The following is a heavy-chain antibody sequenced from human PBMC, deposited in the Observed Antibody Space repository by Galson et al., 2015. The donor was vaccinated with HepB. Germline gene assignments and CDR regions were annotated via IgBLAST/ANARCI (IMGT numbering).Heavy chain of an antibody. CDR1: GFTFSGSA. CDR3: TSPDYGDYNDYYYGMDV. CDR2: IRSKANSYAT. J-gene: IGHJ6*02. V-gene: IGHV3-73*01. D-gene: IGHD4-17*01. Sequence: SLRLSCAASGFTFSGSAMHWVRQASGKGLEWVGRIRSKANSYATAYAASVKGRFTISRDDSKNTAYLQMNSLKTEDTAVYYCTSPDYGDYNDYYYGMDVWGQGTTVTVSS.